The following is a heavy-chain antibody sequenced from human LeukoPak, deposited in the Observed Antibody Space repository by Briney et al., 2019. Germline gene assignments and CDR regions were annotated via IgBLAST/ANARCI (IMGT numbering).Heavy chain of an antibody. CDR1: GFTFSDYY. D-gene: IGHD2-8*01. CDR3: ARGVRDIVLMVYYYYYMDV. V-gene: IGHV3-11*04. J-gene: IGHJ6*03. Sequence: GGSLRLSCAASGFTFSDYYMSWIRQAPGKGLEWVSYISSSGSTIYHADSVKGRFTISRDNAKNSLYLQMNSLRAEDTAVYYCARGVRDIVLMVYYYYYMDVWGKGTMVTVSS. CDR2: ISSSGSTI.